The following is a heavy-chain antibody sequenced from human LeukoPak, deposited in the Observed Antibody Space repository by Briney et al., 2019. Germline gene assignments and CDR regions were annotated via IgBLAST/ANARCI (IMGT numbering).Heavy chain of an antibody. D-gene: IGHD3-10*01. CDR2: ISGSGGTT. CDR3: AKRLGDY. CDR1: GFTFSSYA. J-gene: IGHJ4*02. Sequence: GGSLRLSCAASGFTFSSYAMSWVRQAPGKGLEWVSSISGSGGTTYYADSVRGQFTISRDDSKNTLCLQMNSLRVEDTAVYYCAKRLGDYWGQGTLVTVSS. V-gene: IGHV3-23*01.